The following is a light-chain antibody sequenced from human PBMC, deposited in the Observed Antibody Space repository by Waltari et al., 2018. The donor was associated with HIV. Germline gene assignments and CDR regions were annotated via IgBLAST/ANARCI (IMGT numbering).Light chain of an antibody. CDR1: SNNVGYQG. V-gene: IGLV10-54*01. Sequence: QAGLTQPPSVSKGLRQTATLTCTGNSNNVGYQGAAWLQQHQGHPPKLLSYRNNNRPSGISEGLSASRSGNTASLTITGLQPEDEADYYGSAWDSSLGAWVFGGGTKLTVL. J-gene: IGLJ3*02. CDR2: RNN. CDR3: SAWDSSLGAWV.